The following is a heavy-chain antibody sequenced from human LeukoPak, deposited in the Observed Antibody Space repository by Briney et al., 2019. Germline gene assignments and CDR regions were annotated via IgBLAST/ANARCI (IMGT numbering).Heavy chain of an antibody. CDR3: ARGGLIRYFGRYFDY. CDR1: GGSFSGYY. J-gene: IGHJ4*02. CDR2: INHSGST. Sequence: SETLSLTCAVYGGSFSGYYWSWIRQPPGKGLEWIGEINHSGSTNYNPSLKSRATISVDTSKNQFSLKLSSVTAADTAVYYCARGGLIRYFGRYFDYWGQGTLVTVSS. V-gene: IGHV4-34*01. D-gene: IGHD3-9*01.